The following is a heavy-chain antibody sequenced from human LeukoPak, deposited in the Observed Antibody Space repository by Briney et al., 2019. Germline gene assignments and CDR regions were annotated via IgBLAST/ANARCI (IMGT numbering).Heavy chain of an antibody. CDR2: IGISSGNT. CDR3: ARDTKYAFDN. Sequence: GGSLRLSCAASGFTFSHYSMNWVRQAPGKGLEWISYIGISSGNTKYADSVKGRFTISGDKAKNSVYLQMNSLRVEDTAVYHCARDTKYAFDNWGQGTLVTVSS. V-gene: IGHV3-48*01. D-gene: IGHD2-2*01. J-gene: IGHJ4*02. CDR1: GFTFSHYS.